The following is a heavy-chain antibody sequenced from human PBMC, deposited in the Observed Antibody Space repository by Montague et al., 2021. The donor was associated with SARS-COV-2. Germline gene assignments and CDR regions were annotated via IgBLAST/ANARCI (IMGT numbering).Heavy chain of an antibody. D-gene: IGHD3-3*01. CDR1: GGSFTGYY. CDR2: INHSGSS. CDR3: ARAQVTIVGVLIMLPAAGAVDV. J-gene: IGHJ3*01. V-gene: IGHV4-34*01. Sequence: SETLSLTCAVSGGSFTGYYWTWIRQPPGKGLEWIGEINHSGSSNSNPSLESRVTMSVDTSKNKFSLRLNSVSAADTAVYYCARAQVTIVGVLIMLPAAGAVDVWGQGTTVTVSS.